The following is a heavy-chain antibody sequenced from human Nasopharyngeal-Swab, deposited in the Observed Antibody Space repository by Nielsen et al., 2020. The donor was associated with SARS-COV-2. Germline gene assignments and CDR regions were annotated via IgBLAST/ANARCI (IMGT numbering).Heavy chain of an antibody. CDR1: GFTFDDYA. Sequence: SLKISCAASGFTFDDYAMHWVRQGPGKGLEWVSGISWNSGSIDYADSVKGRFTISRDNAKNSLTLQMNSLRVEDTALYYCAKEIEMARRVYAFDIWGQGTMVTVSS. CDR3: AKEIEMARRVYAFDI. V-gene: IGHV3-9*01. CDR2: ISWNSGSI. J-gene: IGHJ3*02. D-gene: IGHD5-24*01.